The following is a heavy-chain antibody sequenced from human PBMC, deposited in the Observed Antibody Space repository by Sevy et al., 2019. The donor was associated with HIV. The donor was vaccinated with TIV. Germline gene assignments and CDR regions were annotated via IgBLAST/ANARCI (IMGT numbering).Heavy chain of an antibody. CDR1: GFSFGDYA. D-gene: IGHD6-6*01. CDR3: AKDNRPATMSNSSYYYYGMDV. J-gene: IGHJ6*02. Sequence: GGSLRLSCAASGFSFGDYAMHWVRQAPVKGLEWVSGVRWNSVSLDYADSVKGRFTISRDNAKNSLFLQMNRLRSEDTALYYCAKDNRPATMSNSSYYYYGMDVWGQGTTVTVSS. CDR2: VRWNSVSL. V-gene: IGHV3-9*01.